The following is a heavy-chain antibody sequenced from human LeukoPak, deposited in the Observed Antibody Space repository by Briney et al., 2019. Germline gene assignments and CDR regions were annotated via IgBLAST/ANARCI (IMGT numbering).Heavy chain of an antibody. V-gene: IGHV1-8*02. Sequence: ASVKVSCKAFGGSFSSEAINWVRQATGQGLEWMGWMNPNSGNTGYAQKFQGRVTMTRNTSISTAYMELSSLRSEDTAVYYCARAPSITGTTPPGYWGQGTLVTVSS. D-gene: IGHD1-7*01. CDR2: MNPNSGNT. CDR3: ARAPSITGTTPPGY. CDR1: GGSFSSEA. J-gene: IGHJ4*02.